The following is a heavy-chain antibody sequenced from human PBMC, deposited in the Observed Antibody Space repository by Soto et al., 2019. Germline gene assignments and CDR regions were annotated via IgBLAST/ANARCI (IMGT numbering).Heavy chain of an antibody. V-gene: IGHV4-39*01. CDR1: GGSISSSSYY. J-gene: IGHJ5*02. CDR2: IYYSGST. CDR3: ARRKKYSSGYGRWFDP. D-gene: IGHD6-19*01. Sequence: QLQLQESGPGLVKPSETLSLTCTVSGGSISSSSYYWGWIRQPPGKGLEWIGSIYYSGSTYYNPSLKSRVTISVATSKNPFSLKLSSVTAADTAVYYCARRKKYSSGYGRWFDPWGQGTLVTVSS.